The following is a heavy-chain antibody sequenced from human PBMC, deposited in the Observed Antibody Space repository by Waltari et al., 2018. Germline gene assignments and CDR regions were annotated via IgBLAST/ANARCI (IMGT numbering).Heavy chain of an antibody. V-gene: IGHV1-46*01. D-gene: IGHD5-12*01. CDR3: ARGAGRDGYNKYYFDY. J-gene: IGHJ4*02. Sequence: QVQLVQSGAEVKKPGASVKVSCKASGYTFTSYYMHWVRQAPGQGLEWMGIINPSGGSTSYAEKFQGRVTMTRDTSTSTVYMELSSLRSEDTAVYYCARGAGRDGYNKYYFDYWGQGTLVTVSS. CDR1: GYTFTSYY. CDR2: INPSGGST.